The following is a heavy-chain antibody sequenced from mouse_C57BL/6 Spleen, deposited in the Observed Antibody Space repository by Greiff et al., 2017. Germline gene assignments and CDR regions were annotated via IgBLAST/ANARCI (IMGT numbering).Heavy chain of an antibody. CDR1: GFTFSDYY. Sequence: EVQLVESEGGLVQPGSSMKLSCTASGFTFSDYYMAWVRQVPEKGLEWVANINYDGSSTYYLDSLKSRFIISRDNATNILYLQMSSLKSEDTATYYCARNYGSNFDYWGQGTTLTVSS. V-gene: IGHV5-16*01. CDR3: ARNYGSNFDY. CDR2: INYDGSST. D-gene: IGHD1-1*01. J-gene: IGHJ2*01.